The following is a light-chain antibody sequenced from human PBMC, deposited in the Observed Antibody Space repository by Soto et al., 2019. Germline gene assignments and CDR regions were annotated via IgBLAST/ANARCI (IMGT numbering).Light chain of an antibody. Sequence: QSVLTKPASVSGSPGQSITISCTGTSSDIGAYNYVSWYQQHPGKAPKLIIYDVSNRPSGVSNRFSGSKSGNTASLTISGLQAADEADYYCNSYTSSSPFVFGTGTKLTVL. CDR3: NSYTSSSPFV. J-gene: IGLJ1*01. V-gene: IGLV2-14*03. CDR2: DVS. CDR1: SSDIGAYNY.